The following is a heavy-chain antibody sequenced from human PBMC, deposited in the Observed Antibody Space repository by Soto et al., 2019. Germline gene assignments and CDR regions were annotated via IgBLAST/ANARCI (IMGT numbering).Heavy chain of an antibody. CDR1: GYTPTNYD. V-gene: IGHV1-18*01. CDR3: ARALYRSGTYYAFDN. J-gene: IGHJ4*02. Sequence: QVHLVQSGPEVKTPGASARVSCQTSGYTPTNYDIGWVRQAPGQGLEYMGWISAYNGNTNYAQKLQGRLTMTTDRPTRTAYMELRSLRSDDTAVYYCARALYRSGTYYAFDNWGQGTLVTVSS. CDR2: ISAYNGNT. D-gene: IGHD1-26*01.